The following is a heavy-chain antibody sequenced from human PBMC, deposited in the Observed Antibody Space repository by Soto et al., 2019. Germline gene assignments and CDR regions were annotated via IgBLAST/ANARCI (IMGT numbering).Heavy chain of an antibody. Sequence: QVQLVESGGGVVQPGRSLRLSCAASGFTFSSYGMHWVRQAPGKGLEWVAVISYDGSNKYYADSVKGRFTISRDNSKNTLYLQMNSLSAEDTAVYYCATDQAVAGIFDYWGQGTLVTVSS. J-gene: IGHJ4*02. CDR1: GFTFSSYG. CDR2: ISYDGSNK. D-gene: IGHD6-19*01. CDR3: ATDQAVAGIFDY. V-gene: IGHV3-30*03.